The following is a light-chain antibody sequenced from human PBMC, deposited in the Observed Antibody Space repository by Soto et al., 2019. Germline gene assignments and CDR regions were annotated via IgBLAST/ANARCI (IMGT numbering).Light chain of an antibody. Sequence: QSVLTQPPSVSGAPGQRVTISCTGSTSNIGAGYDVHWYQQLPGTAPKLLISGNSNRPSGVPDRFSGSKSGTSASLAITGLEAEDEADYYCQSYDSSLSGPVLFGGGTKLTVL. J-gene: IGLJ2*01. V-gene: IGLV1-40*01. CDR2: GNS. CDR1: TSNIGAGYD. CDR3: QSYDSSLSGPVL.